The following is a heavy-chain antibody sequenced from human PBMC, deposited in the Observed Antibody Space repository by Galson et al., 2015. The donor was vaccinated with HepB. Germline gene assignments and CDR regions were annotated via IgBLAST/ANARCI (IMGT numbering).Heavy chain of an antibody. V-gene: IGHV3-23*01. D-gene: IGHD3-22*01. J-gene: IGHJ3*02. CDR1: GFTFSSYA. Sequence: SLRLSCAASGFTFSSYAMSWVRQAPGKGLEWVSAISGSGGSTYYADSVKGRFTISRDNSKNTLYLQMNSLRAEDTAVYYCAKVKYYYDSSGYYGAFDIWGQGTMVTVSS. CDR3: AKVKYYYDSSGYYGAFDI. CDR2: ISGSGGST.